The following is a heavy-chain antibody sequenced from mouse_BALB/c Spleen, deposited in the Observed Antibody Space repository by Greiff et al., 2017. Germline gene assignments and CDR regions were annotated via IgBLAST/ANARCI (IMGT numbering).Heavy chain of an antibody. J-gene: IGHJ2*01. CDR3: AGPEEVRIFDV. V-gene: IGHV5-6*01. CDR1: GFTFSSYG. CDR2: ISSGGSYT. D-gene: IGHD2-13*01. Sequence: EVMLVESGGDLVKPGGSLKLSCAASGFTFSSYGMSWVRQTPDKRLEWVATISSGGSYTYYPDSVKGRFTISRDNAKNTLYLQMSSLKSEDTAMYYCAGPEEVRIFDVWGQGTTLTVSS.